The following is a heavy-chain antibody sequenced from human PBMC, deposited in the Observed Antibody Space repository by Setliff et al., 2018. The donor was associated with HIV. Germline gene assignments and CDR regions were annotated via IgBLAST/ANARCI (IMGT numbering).Heavy chain of an antibody. CDR1: GYTFTNYW. Sequence: GESLKISCKGSGYTFTNYWIGWVRQMPGKGLEWLGIIYPGDSHIAYGPSFQGQVTISADKSISTAYLQWSGLKASDTAMYYCVRRDGYKFDYWGQGTLVTVSS. CDR2: IYPGDSHI. J-gene: IGHJ4*02. CDR3: VRRDGYKFDY. D-gene: IGHD5-12*01. V-gene: IGHV5-51*01.